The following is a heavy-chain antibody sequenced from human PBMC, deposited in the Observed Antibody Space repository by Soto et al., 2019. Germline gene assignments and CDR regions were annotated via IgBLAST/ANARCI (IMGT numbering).Heavy chain of an antibody. CDR1: GGTFNTYA. V-gene: IGHV1-69*19. J-gene: IGHJ4*02. CDR3: AREVQVHTPAFVY. CDR2: ISPMFGAA. Sequence: QVQLVQSGAEMKKPGSSVKVSCQSSGGTFNTYAMNWVRQAPGQGPEWMGDISPMFGAANYAPKFQGRVTITADASTGTSYMLLSSLTSEDTALYFCAREVQVHTPAFVYWGQGPLVTVSS.